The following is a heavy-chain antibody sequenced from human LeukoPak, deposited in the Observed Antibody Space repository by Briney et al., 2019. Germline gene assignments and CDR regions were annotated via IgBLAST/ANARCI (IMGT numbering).Heavy chain of an antibody. D-gene: IGHD1-7*01. CDR3: ARAGLELDTFDY. V-gene: IGHV3-53*01. Sequence: PRGSLRLSCAASGFTVSINYMSCVRQAPGEGVEWVSVIYSGGSTYYADSVKGRFTISRDNSKNTLYLQMNSLGAEDTAVYYCARAGLELDTFDYWGQGTLVTVSS. CDR1: GFTVSINY. J-gene: IGHJ4*02. CDR2: IYSGGST.